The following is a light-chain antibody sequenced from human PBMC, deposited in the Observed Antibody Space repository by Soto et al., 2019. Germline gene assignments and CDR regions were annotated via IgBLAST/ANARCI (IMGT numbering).Light chain of an antibody. CDR3: QQYGGSPLT. CDR2: GAS. J-gene: IGKJ4*01. Sequence: EIVLTQSTGTLSLSPGERATLSCRASQSVTSSHLAWYQQQPGQAPRLLIYGASSRATGIPDRFSGSGSGTDFTLTISRLVPEDFAVYYCQQYGGSPLTFGGGTKVEIK. CDR1: QSVTSSH. V-gene: IGKV3-20*01.